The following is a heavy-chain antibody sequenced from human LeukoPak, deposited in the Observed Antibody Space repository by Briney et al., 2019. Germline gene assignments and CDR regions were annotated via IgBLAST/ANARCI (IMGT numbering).Heavy chain of an antibody. Sequence: GASVKVSCKASGYTFTSYGISWVRQAPGQGLAWMGWISAYNGNTNYAQKLQGRVTMTTDTSTSTAYMELRSLRSDDTAVYYCARDFLVTYYYDSSGYYPAGYWGQGTLVTVSS. V-gene: IGHV1-18*01. J-gene: IGHJ4*02. D-gene: IGHD3-22*01. CDR3: ARDFLVTYYYDSSGYYPAGY. CDR1: GYTFTSYG. CDR2: ISAYNGNT.